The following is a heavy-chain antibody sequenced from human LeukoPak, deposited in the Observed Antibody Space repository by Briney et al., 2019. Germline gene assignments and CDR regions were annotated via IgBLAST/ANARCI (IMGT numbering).Heavy chain of an antibody. CDR2: ISYDGSNK. Sequence: GGSLRLSCAASGFTFSSYGMHWVRQAPGKGLEWVAVISYDGSNKYYADSVKGRFTISRDNSKNTLYLQMNSLRAEDTAVYYCAKEPSEQQLVPWGQGTLVTVSS. D-gene: IGHD6-13*01. CDR3: AKEPSEQQLVP. J-gene: IGHJ5*02. V-gene: IGHV3-30*18. CDR1: GFTFSSYG.